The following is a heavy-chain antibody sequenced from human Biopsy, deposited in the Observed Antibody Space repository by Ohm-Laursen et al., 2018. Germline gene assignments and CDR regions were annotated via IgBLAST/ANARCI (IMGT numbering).Heavy chain of an antibody. D-gene: IGHD2-8*01. V-gene: IGHV1-2*02. CDR1: GYIFTGYY. Sequence: VASVKVSCKASGYIFTGYYMHWVRQAPGQGLEWMGWLNTNSGDTEYAENFQGRVTMTRDTSISTAYMELSRLRSDDTAVYYCARLTRSTPTTGVWGQGTLVTVSS. CDR2: LNTNSGDT. CDR3: ARLTRSTPTTGV. J-gene: IGHJ4*02.